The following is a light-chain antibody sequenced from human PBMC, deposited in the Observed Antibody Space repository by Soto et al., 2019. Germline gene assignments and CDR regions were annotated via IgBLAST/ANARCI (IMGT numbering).Light chain of an antibody. J-gene: IGLJ3*02. CDR1: SSDVGAYNY. CDR2: DVS. CDR3: CSYAGRYSWV. V-gene: IGLV2-11*01. Sequence: QSALTQPRSVSGSPGQSVTISCTGTSSDVGAYNYVSWYQHHPGTAPKVMIYDVSERPSGVPDRFSGSKSDNKASLTLSGLQAEDESDYYCCSYAGRYSWVFGGGTKLTVL.